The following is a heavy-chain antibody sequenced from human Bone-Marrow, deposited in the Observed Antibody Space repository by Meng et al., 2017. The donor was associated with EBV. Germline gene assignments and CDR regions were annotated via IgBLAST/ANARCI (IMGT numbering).Heavy chain of an antibody. CDR3: ERGGENYFGS. V-gene: IGHV4-34*01. D-gene: IGHD2-21*01. CDR2: INPSRNT. CDR1: GGCYCGCY. J-gene: IGHJ4*02. Sequence: WRGGVLTPPWTMSLASAGYGGCYCGCYWRWIRQPPVKGLEWIGKINPSRNTTYNASLKRRVTISEDTSKIQFSIKLSSVTAADTAVYYCERGGENYFGSWGQGTLVTVSS.